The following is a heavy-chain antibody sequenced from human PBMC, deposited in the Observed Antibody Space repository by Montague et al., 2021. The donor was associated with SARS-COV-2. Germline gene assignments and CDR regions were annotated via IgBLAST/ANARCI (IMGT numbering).Heavy chain of an antibody. D-gene: IGHD3-9*01. V-gene: IGHV4-61*01. CDR1: GGSVISDTYF. CDR3: ARAANILSGFYNHPFEY. CDR2: IYASDTT. J-gene: IGHJ4*02. Sequence: SETLSLTCTVSGGSVISDTYFWSWIRQPPGKGLEWIAYIYASDTTNNXPSFWSRVSMSSDRSKNQFSLKLTSVTPADTAVYYCARAANILSGFYNHPFEYWGQGILVTVSS.